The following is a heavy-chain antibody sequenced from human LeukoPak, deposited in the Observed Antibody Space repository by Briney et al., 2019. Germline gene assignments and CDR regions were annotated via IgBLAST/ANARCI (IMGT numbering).Heavy chain of an antibody. CDR1: GFTFSSCW. D-gene: IGHD4-23*01. CDR3: ARGTRWLDY. Sequence: PGGSLRLSCAASGFTFSSCWMHWVRQAPGKGLVWVSRTNSDGKTTRYADSAKGRFTISRDNAKNTLYLQMNSLRAEDTAVYYCARGTRWLDYWGQGSLVTVSS. V-gene: IGHV3-74*01. J-gene: IGHJ4*02. CDR2: TNSDGKTT.